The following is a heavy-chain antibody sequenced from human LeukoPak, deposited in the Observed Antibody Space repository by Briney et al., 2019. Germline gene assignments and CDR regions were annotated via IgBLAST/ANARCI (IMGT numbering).Heavy chain of an antibody. CDR3: ARDKVWFGVWPYRMDV. J-gene: IGHJ6*03. V-gene: IGHV1-18*01. Sequence: AASVKVSCNTSGYTFTSYGISWVRQAPGQGLEWMGWISAHNGNTNYAQKLQGRVTMTTDTSTSTAYMELRSLRSDDTAVYYCARDKVWFGVWPYRMDVWGKGTTVTISS. D-gene: IGHD3-10*01. CDR2: ISAHNGNT. CDR1: GYTFTSYG.